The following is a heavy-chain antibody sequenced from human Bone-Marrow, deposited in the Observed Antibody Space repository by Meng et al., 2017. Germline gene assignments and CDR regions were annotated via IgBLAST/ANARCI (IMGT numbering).Heavy chain of an antibody. D-gene: IGHD3-10*01. V-gene: IGHV3-20*04. Sequence: GSLRLSCAASGFTFDDYGMSWVRQAPGKGLEWVSGINWNGGSTGYADSVKGRFTISRDNAKNSLYLQMNSLRAEDTALYYCARNSNDGFGELYWYFDYWGQGTLVTVSS. J-gene: IGHJ4*02. CDR2: INWNGGST. CDR3: ARNSNDGFGELYWYFDY. CDR1: GFTFDDYG.